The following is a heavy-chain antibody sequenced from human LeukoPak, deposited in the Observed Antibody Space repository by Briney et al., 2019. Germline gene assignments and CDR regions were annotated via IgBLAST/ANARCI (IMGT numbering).Heavy chain of an antibody. CDR1: GFTFSNYA. V-gene: IGHV3-23*01. CDR2: ISSSGSST. J-gene: IGHJ3*02. Sequence: GGFLRLSCAASGFTFSNYAMSWVRQAPGKGLEWVSSISSSGSSTYYADSVKGRFTISRDNSKNTLFLQMNSLTAEDTAVYYCVLDLFSTFAFDIWGQGTMVTVSS. CDR3: VLDLFSTFAFDI. D-gene: IGHD2-2*01.